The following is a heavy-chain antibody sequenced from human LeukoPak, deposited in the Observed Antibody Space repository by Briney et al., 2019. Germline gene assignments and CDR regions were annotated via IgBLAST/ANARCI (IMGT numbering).Heavy chain of an antibody. CDR3: ARDQSSSWFDP. V-gene: IGHV3-33*01. CDR2: IWYDGSNK. D-gene: IGHD6-13*01. Sequence: GGSLRLSCAASGFTFSSYGMHWVRQAPGKGPEWVAVIWYDGSNKYYADSVKGRFTISRDNSKNTLYLQMNSLRAEDTAVYYCARDQSSSWFDPWGQGTLVTVSS. J-gene: IGHJ5*02. CDR1: GFTFSSYG.